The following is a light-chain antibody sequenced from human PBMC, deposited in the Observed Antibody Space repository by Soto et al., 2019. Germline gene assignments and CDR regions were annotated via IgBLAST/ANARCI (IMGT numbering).Light chain of an antibody. CDR3: QSFDSXXXNSWL. V-gene: IGLV1-40*01. CDR2: GVT. J-gene: IGLJ3*02. Sequence: QSVLTQPPSVSGAPGQRVTISCTGGWSNIGAGYEVHWYQHLPGTAPKLLIYGVTNRPSGVPDRFSGSRSGTSASLAITGLQADDEGDYYCQSFDSXXXNSWLFGGGTQLTVL. CDR1: WSNIGAGYE.